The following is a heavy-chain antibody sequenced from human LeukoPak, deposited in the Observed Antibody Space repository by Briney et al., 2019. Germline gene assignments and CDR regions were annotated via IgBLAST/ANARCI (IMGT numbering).Heavy chain of an antibody. CDR3: ARVGRKYFAWSWGMDVFNI. D-gene: IGHD3-9*01. J-gene: IGHJ3*02. Sequence: GGSLRLSCAASGFTFSSYEMNWVRQAPGKGLEWVSSISSSSYIYYADSVKGRFTISRDNAKNSLYLQMNSLRAEDTAVYYCARVGRKYFAWSWGMDVFNIWGQGTMVTVSS. CDR2: ISSSSYI. V-gene: IGHV3-21*01. CDR1: GFTFSSYE.